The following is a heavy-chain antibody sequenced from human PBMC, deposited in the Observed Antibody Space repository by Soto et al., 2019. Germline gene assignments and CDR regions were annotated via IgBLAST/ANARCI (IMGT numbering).Heavy chain of an antibody. D-gene: IGHD2-21*02. J-gene: IGHJ6*02. Sequence: ASVKVSCKASGYTFTSYYMHWVRQAPGQGLEWMGIINPSGGSTSYAQKFQGRVTMTRDTSTSTVYMELSSLRFEDTAVYYCVSAVVTPYGMDVWGQGTTVTVSS. CDR2: INPSGGST. CDR1: GYTFTSYY. V-gene: IGHV1-46*01. CDR3: VSAVVTPYGMDV.